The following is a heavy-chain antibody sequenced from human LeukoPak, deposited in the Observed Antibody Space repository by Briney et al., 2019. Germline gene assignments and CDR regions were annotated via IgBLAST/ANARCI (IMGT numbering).Heavy chain of an antibody. J-gene: IGHJ3*02. D-gene: IGHD1-26*01. V-gene: IGHV4-31*03. Sequence: LQTLSLTCTVSGGSISSGGYYWSWIRQHPGKGLEWIGYIYYSGSTYYNPSLKSRVTISVDTSKNQFSLKLSSVTAADTAVYYCASGSYLRHASFDIWGQGTMVTVSS. CDR2: IYYSGST. CDR3: ASGSYLRHASFDI. CDR1: GGSISSGGYY.